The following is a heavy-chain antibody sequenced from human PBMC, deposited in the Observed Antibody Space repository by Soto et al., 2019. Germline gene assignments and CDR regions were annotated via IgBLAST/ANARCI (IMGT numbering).Heavy chain of an antibody. D-gene: IGHD3-22*01. CDR1: GFTFSSYG. CDR2: IWYDGSNK. Sequence: SGGSLRLSCAASGFTFSSYGMHWVRQAPGKGLEWVAVIWYDGSNKYYADSVKGRFTISRDNSKNTLYLQMNSLRAEDTAVYYCARGYYYDSSGFPYFDYWGQGTLVTVSS. V-gene: IGHV3-33*01. CDR3: ARGYYYDSSGFPYFDY. J-gene: IGHJ4*02.